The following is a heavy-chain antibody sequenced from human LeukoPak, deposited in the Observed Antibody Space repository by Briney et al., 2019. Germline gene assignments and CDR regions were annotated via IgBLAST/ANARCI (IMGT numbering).Heavy chain of an antibody. CDR1: GGSISSSSYY. D-gene: IGHD5-24*01. J-gene: IGHJ4*02. Sequence: PSETLSLTCTVSGGSISSSSYYWGWIRQPPGKGLEWIGSIYYSGSTYYNPSLKSRVTISVDTSKNQFSLKLSSVTAADTAVYYCARHAEMATMIFDYWGQGTLVTVSS. V-gene: IGHV4-39*01. CDR2: IYYSGST. CDR3: ARHAEMATMIFDY.